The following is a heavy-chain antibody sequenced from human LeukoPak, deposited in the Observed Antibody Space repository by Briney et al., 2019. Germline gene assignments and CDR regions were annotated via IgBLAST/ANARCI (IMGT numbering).Heavy chain of an antibody. J-gene: IGHJ4*02. Sequence: QSGGSLRLSCAASGFTVSSNYMSWVRQAPGKGLEWVSVIYSGGSTYYADSVKGRFTISRDNSKNTLYLQMNSLRAEDTAVYYCARSEYSSDPPDYWGQGTLVTVSS. D-gene: IGHD6-19*01. CDR3: ARSEYSSDPPDY. V-gene: IGHV3-53*01. CDR1: GFTVSSNY. CDR2: IYSGGST.